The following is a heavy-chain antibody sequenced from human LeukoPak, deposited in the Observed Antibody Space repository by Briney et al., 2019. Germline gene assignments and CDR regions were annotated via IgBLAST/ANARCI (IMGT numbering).Heavy chain of an antibody. CDR2: IRNKPNSYIT. V-gene: IGHV3-72*01. CDR3: ARVLYRDAFDV. J-gene: IGHJ3*01. D-gene: IGHD3-16*02. Sequence: GGSLRLSCAASGFTFSDHYMDWVRQAPGKGLEWGGGIRNKPNSYITEYAASVKGRFTISRDDSENSLYLQMSSLKTEDTAVYYCARVLYRDAFDVWGQGTMVTVSS. CDR1: GFTFSDHY.